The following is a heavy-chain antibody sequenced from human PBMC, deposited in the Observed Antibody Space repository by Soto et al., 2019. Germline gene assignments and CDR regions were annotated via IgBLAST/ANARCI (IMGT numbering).Heavy chain of an antibody. D-gene: IGHD2-2*01. J-gene: IGHJ5*02. CDR3: ARGPAELHYCSSTSGHTCGWFDP. CDR2: INHSGST. V-gene: IGHV4-34*01. Sequence: SETLSLTCAVYGGSFSGYYWSWIRQPPGKGLEWIGEINHSGSTNYNPSLKSRVTISVDTSKNQFSLKLSSVTAADTAVYYCARGPAELHYCSSTSGHTCGWFDPWGQGTLVTVSS. CDR1: GGSFSGYY.